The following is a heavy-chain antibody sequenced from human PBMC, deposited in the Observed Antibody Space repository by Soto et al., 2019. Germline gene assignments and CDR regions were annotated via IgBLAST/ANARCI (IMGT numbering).Heavy chain of an antibody. CDR1: GFSIRDYW. Sequence: GGSLRLCCEASGFSIRDYWMHWVRQAPGEGLVWVSCINGDASSTTYADSVKGRFTISRDDAKNTVYLQMTSLRAEDTAVYFCARDRSYAMEVWGQGTRVTVSS. V-gene: IGHV3-74*01. CDR3: ARDRSYAMEV. J-gene: IGHJ6*02. CDR2: INGDASST.